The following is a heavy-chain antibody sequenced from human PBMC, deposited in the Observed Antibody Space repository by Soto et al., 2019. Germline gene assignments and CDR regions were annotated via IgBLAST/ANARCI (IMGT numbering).Heavy chain of an antibody. CDR1: GYTLTELS. V-gene: IGHV1-24*01. J-gene: IGHJ4*02. Sequence: ASVKVSCKVSGYTLTELSMHWVRQAPGKGLEWTGGFDPEDGETIYAQKFQGRVTMTEDTSTDTAYMELSSLRSEDTAVYYCATDGPYGGNFGIDYWGQGTLVTVSS. D-gene: IGHD4-17*01. CDR2: FDPEDGET. CDR3: ATDGPYGGNFGIDY.